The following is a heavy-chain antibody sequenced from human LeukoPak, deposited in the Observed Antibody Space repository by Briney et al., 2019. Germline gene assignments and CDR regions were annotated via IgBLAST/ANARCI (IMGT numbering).Heavy chain of an antibody. CDR2: ISAYNGNT. D-gene: IGHD6-13*01. J-gene: IGHJ4*02. Sequence: ASVKVSCKASGHTFTAYYMFWVRQAPGQGLEWMGWISAYNGNTNYAQKLQGRVTMTTDTSTSTAYMELGSLRSDDTAVYYCARAKAAGRNPYFDYWGQGTLVTVSS. V-gene: IGHV1-18*04. CDR3: ARAKAAGRNPYFDY. CDR1: GHTFTAYY.